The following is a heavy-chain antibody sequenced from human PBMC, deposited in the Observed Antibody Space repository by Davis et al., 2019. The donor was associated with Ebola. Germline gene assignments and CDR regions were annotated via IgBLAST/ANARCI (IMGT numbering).Heavy chain of an antibody. V-gene: IGHV3-30*02. Sequence: GGSLRFSCAASGFTFSSYGMHWVRQAPGKGLEWVAFIRYDGSNKYYADSVKGRFTISRDNSKNTLYLQMNSLRAEDTAVYYCARDFNSGDWYSSGYFDLWGRGTLVTVSS. CDR2: IRYDGSNK. CDR3: ARDFNSGDWYSSGYFDL. J-gene: IGHJ2*01. CDR1: GFTFSSYG. D-gene: IGHD2-21*02.